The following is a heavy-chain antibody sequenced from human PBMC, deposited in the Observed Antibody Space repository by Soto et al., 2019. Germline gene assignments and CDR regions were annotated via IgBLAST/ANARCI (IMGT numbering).Heavy chain of an antibody. J-gene: IGHJ6*04. CDR1: GFTFSSYD. CDR2: IGTAGDT. Sequence: RVSLRLSCVASGFTFSSYDMHWVRQATGKGLEWVSAIGTAGDTYYPGSVKGRFTISRENAKNSLYLQMNSLRAGDTAVYYCARTYRSRSRIGRYYYYYGIDVWGKGTTATVSS. CDR3: ARTYRSRSRIGRYYYYYGIDV. D-gene: IGHD6-13*01. V-gene: IGHV3-13*01.